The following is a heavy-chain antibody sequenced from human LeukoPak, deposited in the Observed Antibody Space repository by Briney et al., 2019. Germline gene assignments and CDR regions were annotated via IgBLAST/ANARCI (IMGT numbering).Heavy chain of an antibody. V-gene: IGHV3-30*01. Sequence: GRSLRLSCAASGFTFSSYAMHWVRQAPGKGLEWVAVISYDGSNKYYADSVKGRFTISRDKSKNTLYLQMNSLRAEDTAVYYCARSYYYYYYMDVWGKGTTVTVSS. CDR2: ISYDGSNK. CDR1: GFTFSSYA. CDR3: ARSYYYYYYMDV. J-gene: IGHJ6*03.